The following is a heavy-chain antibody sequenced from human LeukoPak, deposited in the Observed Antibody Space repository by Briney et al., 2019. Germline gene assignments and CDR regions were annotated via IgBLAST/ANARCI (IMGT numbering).Heavy chain of an antibody. D-gene: IGHD6-19*01. CDR3: ARDTAVAGLFDY. J-gene: IGHJ4*02. V-gene: IGHV3-21*01. CDR2: ISSSSSYI. Sequence: GRSLRLSCAASGFTFDDYAMHWVRQAPGKGLEWVSSISSSSSYIYYADSVKGRFTISRDNAKNSLYLQMNSLRAEDTAVYYCARDTAVAGLFDYWGQGTLVTVSS. CDR1: GFTFDDYA.